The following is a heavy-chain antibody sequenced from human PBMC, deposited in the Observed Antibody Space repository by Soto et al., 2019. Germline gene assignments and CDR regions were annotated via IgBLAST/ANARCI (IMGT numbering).Heavy chain of an antibody. Sequence: PSETLSLTCTVSGGSISSGGYYWSWIRQHPGKGLEWIGYIYYSGSTYYNPSLKSRVTISVDTSKDQFSLKLSSVTAADTAVYYCARGGVLMVYAIFPGTWFDPWGQGTLVTVSS. V-gene: IGHV4-31*03. J-gene: IGHJ5*02. D-gene: IGHD2-8*01. CDR2: IYYSGST. CDR3: ARGGVLMVYAIFPGTWFDP. CDR1: GGSISSGGYY.